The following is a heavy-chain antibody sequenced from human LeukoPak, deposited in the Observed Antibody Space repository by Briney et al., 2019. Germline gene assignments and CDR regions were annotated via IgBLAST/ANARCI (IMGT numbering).Heavy chain of an antibody. CDR1: GYTLTELS. J-gene: IGHJ4*02. Sequence: ASVKVSCKVSGYTLTELSMHWVRQAPGKGLEWMGGFDPEDGETIYAQKFQGRVTTTEDTSTDTAYMELSSLRSEDTAVYYCATVPGTWQGGYNQWGQGTLVTVSS. CDR3: ATVPGTWQGGYNQ. D-gene: IGHD5-24*01. CDR2: FDPEDGET. V-gene: IGHV1-24*01.